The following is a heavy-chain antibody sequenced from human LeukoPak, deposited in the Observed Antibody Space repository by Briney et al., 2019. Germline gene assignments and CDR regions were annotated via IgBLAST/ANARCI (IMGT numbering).Heavy chain of an antibody. J-gene: IGHJ6*03. CDR1: GGTFSSYA. CDR3: AKGGFSSAVDYYYYMDV. D-gene: IGHD6-6*01. Sequence: SVKVSCKASGGTFSSYAISWVRQAPGQGLEWMGGIIPIFGTANYAQKFQGRVTITADESTSTAYMELSSLRSEDTAVYYCAKGGFSSAVDYYYYMDVWGKGTTVTVSS. V-gene: IGHV1-69*13. CDR2: IIPIFGTA.